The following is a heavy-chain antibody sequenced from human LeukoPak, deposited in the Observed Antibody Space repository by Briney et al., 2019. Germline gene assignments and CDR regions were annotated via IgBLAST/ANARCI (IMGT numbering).Heavy chain of an antibody. J-gene: IGHJ4*02. V-gene: IGHV3-21*01. CDR2: ISTSSSYM. CDR3: AKDQGSGAFDY. Sequence: GGSLRLSCAASGFTFSSYSMNWVRQAPGRGLEWVSSISTSSSYMYYADSMKGRFTISRDNSKNTLYLQMNSLRGEDTAVYYCAKDQGSGAFDYWGQGTLVTVSS. D-gene: IGHD6-19*01. CDR1: GFTFSSYS.